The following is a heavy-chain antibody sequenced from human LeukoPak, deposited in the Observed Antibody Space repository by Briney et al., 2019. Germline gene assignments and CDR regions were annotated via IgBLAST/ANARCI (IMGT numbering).Heavy chain of an antibody. J-gene: IGHJ4*02. CDR2: IYTSGST. V-gene: IGHV4-4*07. CDR3: ARDRSLGELTTESPSFDY. D-gene: IGHD3-16*01. Sequence: PSETLSLTCTVFGGSISSYYWGWIRQPAGKGLEWIGRIYTSGSTKYNPSLKSRVTMSIDTSKNQFSLKLSSVTAADTAVYYCARDRSLGELTTESPSFDYWGQGTLVTVSS. CDR1: GGSISSYY.